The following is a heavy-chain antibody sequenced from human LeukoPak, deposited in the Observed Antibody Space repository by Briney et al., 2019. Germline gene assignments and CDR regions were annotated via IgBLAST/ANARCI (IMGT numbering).Heavy chain of an antibody. CDR3: ARGPSYYDSSGYLYYFDY. V-gene: IGHV3-53*01. Sequence: GGSLRLSCAASGFTVSSNYMSWVRQAPGKGLEWVSVIYSGGSTYYADSVKGRFTISRDNSKNTLYLQMNSLRAEDTAVYYCARGPSYYDSSGYLYYFDYWGQGTLVTVSS. CDR2: IYSGGST. J-gene: IGHJ4*02. CDR1: GFTVSSNY. D-gene: IGHD3-22*01.